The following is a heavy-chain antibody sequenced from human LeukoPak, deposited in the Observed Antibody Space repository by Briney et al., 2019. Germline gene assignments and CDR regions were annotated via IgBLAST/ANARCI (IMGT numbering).Heavy chain of an antibody. D-gene: IGHD2-2*02. V-gene: IGHV3-49*04. J-gene: IGHJ6*03. Sequence: GGSLRLSCTASGFTFGDYAMSWVRQAPGKGLEWVGFIRSKAYGGTTEYAASVKGRFTISRDDSKSIAYLQMNSLKTEDTAVYYCTRDYVVVPAAIQGSSSWSLYYYYYYYMDVWGKGTTVTVSS. CDR1: GFTFGDYA. CDR3: TRDYVVVPAAIQGSSSWSLYYYYYYYMDV. CDR2: IRSKAYGGTT.